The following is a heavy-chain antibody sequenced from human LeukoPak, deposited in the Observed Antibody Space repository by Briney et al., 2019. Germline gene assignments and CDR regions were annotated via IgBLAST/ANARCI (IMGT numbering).Heavy chain of an antibody. CDR2: IYYSGST. J-gene: IGHJ4*02. Sequence: SETLSLTCTVSGGSISSGGYYWSWIRQHPGKGLEWIGYIYYSGSTYYNPSLKSRVTIYVDTSKNQFSLKLTSVTAADTALYYCARQGTSIVGATIDYWGQGTLVTVSS. V-gene: IGHV4-31*03. D-gene: IGHD1-26*01. CDR1: GGSISSGGYY. CDR3: ARQGTSIVGATIDY.